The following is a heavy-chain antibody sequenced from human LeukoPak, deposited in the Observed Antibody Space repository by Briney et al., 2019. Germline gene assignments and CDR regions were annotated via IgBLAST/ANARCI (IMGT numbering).Heavy chain of an antibody. Sequence: GGSLRLSCAASEFTFNSYWMSWVRQAPGKGLEWVANIKQDGSEKYYVDSVKGRFTISRDNAKNSLYLQLNSLRAEDTAVYYCARARGGYDFDYWGQGTLVTVSS. CDR3: ARARGGYDFDY. CDR1: EFTFNSYW. CDR2: IKQDGSEK. V-gene: IGHV3-7*03. J-gene: IGHJ4*02. D-gene: IGHD5-12*01.